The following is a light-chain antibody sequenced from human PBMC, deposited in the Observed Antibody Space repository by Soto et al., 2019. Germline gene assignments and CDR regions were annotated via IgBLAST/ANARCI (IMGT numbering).Light chain of an antibody. Sequence: EIVLPQSPGTLSLSLGERATLSCRASQSVSSSYLSWYQQSPGQAPRLLIYGASSRATGIPDRFSGSGSGTDFTLTISRLEPEDFAVYYCQQYGSSPLTFGGGTKVDI. J-gene: IGKJ4*01. V-gene: IGKV3-20*01. CDR2: GAS. CDR1: QSVSSSY. CDR3: QQYGSSPLT.